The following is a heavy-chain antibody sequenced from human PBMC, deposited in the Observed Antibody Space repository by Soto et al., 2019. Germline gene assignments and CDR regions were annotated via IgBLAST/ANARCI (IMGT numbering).Heavy chain of an antibody. Sequence: EVQLVESGGGLVQPGGSLKLSCAASGFTFSGSAMHWVRQASGQGLEWVGRIRSKANSYATAYAASVKGRFTISRDDSKNTAYLQMNSLKTEDTAVYYCTRGAAQYNWFDPWGQGTLVTVSS. CDR1: GFTFSGSA. CDR3: TRGAAQYNWFDP. V-gene: IGHV3-73*02. D-gene: IGHD6-6*01. J-gene: IGHJ5*02. CDR2: IRSKANSYAT.